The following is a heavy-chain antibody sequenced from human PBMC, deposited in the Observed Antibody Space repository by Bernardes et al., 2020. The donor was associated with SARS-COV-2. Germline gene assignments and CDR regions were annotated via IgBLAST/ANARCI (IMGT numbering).Heavy chain of an antibody. J-gene: IGHJ6*02. V-gene: IGHV3-23*01. CDR2: ISAIGGST. CDR1: GFTFEDYT. CDR3: SKNAKYSSSSMEV. D-gene: IGHD6-6*01. Sequence: GGSLRLSCAASGFTFEDYTMNWVRQVPGKGLEWVSAISAIGGSTYYAESVKGRFTISRDNSRNTLYLEMNSLRAEDTAVYYCSKNAKYSSSSMEVWGQGTPVTVS.